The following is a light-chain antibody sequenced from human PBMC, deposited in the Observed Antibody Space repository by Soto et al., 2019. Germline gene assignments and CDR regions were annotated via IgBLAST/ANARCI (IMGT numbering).Light chain of an antibody. CDR3: CSYGGENNLV. CDR2: EGS. J-gene: IGLJ2*01. Sequence: QSVLTQPASVSGSPGQSITIYCTGTSSDVGRYNLVSWYQQHPGKAPKLMIYEGSKRPSGVSNRFSGSKSGNTASLTISGLQADDEADYYCCSYGGENNLVFGGGTKVTVL. CDR1: SSDVGRYNL. V-gene: IGLV2-23*01.